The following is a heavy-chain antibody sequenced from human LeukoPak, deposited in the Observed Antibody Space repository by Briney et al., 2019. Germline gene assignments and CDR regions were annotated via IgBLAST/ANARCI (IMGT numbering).Heavy chain of an antibody. CDR3: ARDRGYVFYYFDY. J-gene: IGHJ4*02. D-gene: IGHD3-10*01. V-gene: IGHV4-34*01. CDR2: INHSGST. Sequence: SETLSLTCAVYGGSFSGYYWSWIRQPPGKGLEWIGEINHSGSTNYNPSLKSRVTISVDTSKNQFPLKLSSVTAADTAVYYCARDRGYVFYYFDYWGQGTLVTVSS. CDR1: GGSFSGYY.